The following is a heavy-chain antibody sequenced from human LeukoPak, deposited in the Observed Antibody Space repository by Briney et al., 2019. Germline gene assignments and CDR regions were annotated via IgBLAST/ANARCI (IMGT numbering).Heavy chain of an antibody. V-gene: IGHV4-4*07. J-gene: IGHJ6*03. CDR2: IYTSGST. CDR1: GGSISSYY. D-gene: IGHD2-2*02. CDR3: ARKRPVVPAAILGYYYYMDV. Sequence: SETLSLTCTVSGGSISSYYWSWIRQPAGKGLEWIGRIYTSGSTNYNPSLKSRVTMPVDTSKNQFPLKMSSATAAATAVYYCARKRPVVPAAILGYYYYMDVWGKGTTVTVSS.